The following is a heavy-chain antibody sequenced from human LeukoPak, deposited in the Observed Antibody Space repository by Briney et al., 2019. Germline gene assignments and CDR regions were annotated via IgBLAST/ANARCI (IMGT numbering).Heavy chain of an antibody. CDR3: ARVGSRDYYGMDV. J-gene: IGHJ6*02. Sequence: GGSLRLSCAASGFIFSSYAMSWVRQAPGKGLEWVSGISGTGGSAYYADSVKGRFAISRDNSMNTLYLQMNSLRAEDTAVYYCARVGSRDYYGMDVWGQGTTVTVSS. CDR2: ISGTGGSA. CDR1: GFIFSSYA. V-gene: IGHV3-23*01.